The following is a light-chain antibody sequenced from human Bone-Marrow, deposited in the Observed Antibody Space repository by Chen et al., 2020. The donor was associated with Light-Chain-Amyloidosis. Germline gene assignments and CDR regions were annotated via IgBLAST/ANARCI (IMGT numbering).Light chain of an antibody. CDR1: QRISTW. CDR3: QQYGSSPLT. V-gene: IGKV1-5*01. CDR2: DAS. Sequence: EIQMTQSPSTLSASVGDRVTITCRASQRISTWLAWYQQKPGKAPKLLIYDASSLESGVPSRFSGRGSGTEFTLTISRLEPEDFAVYYCQQYGSSPLTFGGGTKVEIK. J-gene: IGKJ4*01.